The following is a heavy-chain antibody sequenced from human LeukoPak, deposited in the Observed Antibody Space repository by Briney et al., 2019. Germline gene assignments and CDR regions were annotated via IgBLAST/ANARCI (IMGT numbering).Heavy chain of an antibody. CDR2: INPNSGGT. J-gene: IGHJ3*02. Sequence: ASVKVSCKASGYTFTGYYMHWVRQAPGQGLEWMGWINPNSGGTNYAQKFQGRVTMTRDTSIGTAYMELSRLRSDDTAVYYCARSRPGLHDAFDIWGQGTMVTVSS. D-gene: IGHD1-14*01. CDR3: ARSRPGLHDAFDI. CDR1: GYTFTGYY. V-gene: IGHV1-2*02.